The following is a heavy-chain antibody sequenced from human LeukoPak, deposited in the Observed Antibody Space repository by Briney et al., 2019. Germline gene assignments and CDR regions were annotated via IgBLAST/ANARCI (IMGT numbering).Heavy chain of an antibody. J-gene: IGHJ4*02. CDR2: INHSGST. D-gene: IGHD2-21*01. Sequence: SETLSLTCIVYGGSFSGYYWSWIRQPPGKGLEWIGEINHSGSTNYNPSLKSRVTISVGTSKNQFSLKLNSVTAADTAVYYCAKGGKGFPLGLRFDSWGQGTLVSVSS. CDR1: GGSFSGYY. CDR3: AKGGKGFPLGLRFDS. V-gene: IGHV4-34*01.